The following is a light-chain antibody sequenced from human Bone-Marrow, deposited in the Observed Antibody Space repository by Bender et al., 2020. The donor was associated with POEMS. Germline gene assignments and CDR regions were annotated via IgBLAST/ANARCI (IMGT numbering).Light chain of an antibody. V-gene: IGLV1-47*01. Sequence: QSMMTQPPSASGTPGQRVTISCSGGTSNIGSNYVYWYQQLPGAAPKPLIYRNDQRASGVTDRFSGSSSDTSASLAISGLRSEDEADHYCAAWDDNLSGPLFGGGTKLTVL. J-gene: IGLJ2*01. CDR2: RND. CDR3: AAWDDNLSGPL. CDR1: TSNIGSNY.